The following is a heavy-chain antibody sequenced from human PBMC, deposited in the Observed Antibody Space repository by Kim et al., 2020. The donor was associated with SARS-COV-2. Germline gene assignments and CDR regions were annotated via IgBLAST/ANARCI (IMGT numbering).Heavy chain of an antibody. CDR1: GFTFSNYG. J-gene: IGHJ4*02. V-gene: IGHV3-30*03. Sequence: GGSLRLSCAASGFTFSNYGMNWVRQAPGKGLEWVAVISYNGSNRHYADSVKGRVTISRDNSKNTLYLQMNSLRAEDTAVYYCYRDSSYGSGSYFTFDSWGQGTLVTVSS. D-gene: IGHD3-10*01. CDR3: YRDSSYGSGSYFTFDS. CDR2: ISYNGSNR.